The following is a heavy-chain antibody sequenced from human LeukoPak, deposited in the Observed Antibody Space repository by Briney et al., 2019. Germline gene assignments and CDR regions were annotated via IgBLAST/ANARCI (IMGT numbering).Heavy chain of an antibody. CDR3: AKGQTPDY. CDR1: GFTFDDYA. J-gene: IGHJ4*02. V-gene: IGHV3-9*01. D-gene: IGHD4-23*01. Sequence: GGSLRLSCAASGFTFDDYAMHWVRQAPGKGLEWVSGISWNSGSIGYADSVKGRFTISRDNAKNSLYLQMNSLRAEDTALYYCAKGQTPDYWGQGTPVTVSS. CDR2: ISWNSGSI.